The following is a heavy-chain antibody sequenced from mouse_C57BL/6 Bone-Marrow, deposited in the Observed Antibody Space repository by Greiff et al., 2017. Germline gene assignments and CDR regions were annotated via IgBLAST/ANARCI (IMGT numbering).Heavy chain of an antibody. CDR3: ARGDYYGSPDAMDY. CDR1: GYTFTSYW. Sequence: QVQLKQPGAELVKPGASVKLSCKASGYTFTSYWMQWVKQRPGQGLEWIGEIDPSDSYTNYNQKFKGKATLTVDTSSSTAYMQLSSLTSEDSAVYYCARGDYYGSPDAMDYWGQGTSVTVSS. CDR2: IDPSDSYT. V-gene: IGHV1-50*01. J-gene: IGHJ4*01. D-gene: IGHD1-1*01.